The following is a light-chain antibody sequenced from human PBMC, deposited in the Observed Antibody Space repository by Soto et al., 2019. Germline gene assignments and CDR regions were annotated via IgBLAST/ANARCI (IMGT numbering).Light chain of an antibody. CDR2: GAS. CDR3: QHYGTSPYT. CDR1: QSVSSSS. V-gene: IGKV3-20*01. J-gene: IGKJ2*01. Sequence: EIVLTQSPGTLSLSPGERATLSCRASQSVSSSSLAWYQQKPGQAPRLLIYGASSRATGIPDRFSGSGSGTDFTLTISRLESADFAVFYYQHYGTSPYTFGQGTKLEIK.